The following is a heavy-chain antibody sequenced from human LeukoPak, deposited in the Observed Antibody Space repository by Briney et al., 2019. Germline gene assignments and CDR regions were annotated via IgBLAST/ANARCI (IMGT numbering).Heavy chain of an antibody. CDR3: ARSSVYSSSWYAYYFDY. CDR2: IIPIFGTA. Sequence: SVKVSCKASGGTFSSYAISWVRQAPGQGLEWMGRIIPIFGTANYAQKFQGRVTITADESTSTAYMELSSLRSEDTAVYYCARSSVYSSSWYAYYFDYWGQGTLVTVSS. D-gene: IGHD6-13*01. CDR1: GGTFSSYA. J-gene: IGHJ4*02. V-gene: IGHV1-69*13.